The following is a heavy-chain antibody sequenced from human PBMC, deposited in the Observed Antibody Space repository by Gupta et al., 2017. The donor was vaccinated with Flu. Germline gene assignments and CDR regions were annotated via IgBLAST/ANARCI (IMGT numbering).Heavy chain of an antibody. J-gene: IGHJ4*02. Sequence: VRQDPGKGLEWVANIKEDGSEKYYVDSVRGRFTITRDNAENSLDLQMKSLRIEDTAVYYCARLGSDSSGALDYWGQGTLVTVSS. CDR3: ARLGSDSSGALDY. D-gene: IGHD3-22*01. V-gene: IGHV3-7*01. CDR2: IKEDGSEK.